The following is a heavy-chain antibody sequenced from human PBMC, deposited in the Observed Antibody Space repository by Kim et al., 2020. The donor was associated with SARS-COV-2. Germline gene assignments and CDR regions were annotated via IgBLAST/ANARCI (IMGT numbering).Heavy chain of an antibody. J-gene: IGHJ6*02. Sequence: GESLKISCKGSGYSFTSYWIGWVRQMPGKGLEWMGIIYPGDSDTRYSPSFQGQVTISADKSISTAYLQWSSLKASDTAMYYCARQIRGIAAAGTSYYGMDVWGHGTTVTVSS. D-gene: IGHD6-13*01. V-gene: IGHV5-51*01. CDR1: GYSFTSYW. CDR3: ARQIRGIAAAGTSYYGMDV. CDR2: IYPGDSDT.